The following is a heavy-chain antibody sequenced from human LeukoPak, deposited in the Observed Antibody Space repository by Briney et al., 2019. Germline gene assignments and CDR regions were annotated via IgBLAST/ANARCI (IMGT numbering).Heavy chain of an antibody. CDR2: IIPIFGTA. CDR3: ALDKADYSNYARIFDY. V-gene: IGHV1-69*05. D-gene: IGHD4-11*01. J-gene: IGHJ4*02. Sequence: ASVKVSCKASGGTFSSYAISWVRQAPGQGLEWMGGIIPIFGTANYAQKFQGRVTITTDESTSTAYMELSSLRSEDTAVYYCALDKADYSNYARIFDYWGQGTLVTVST. CDR1: GGTFSSYA.